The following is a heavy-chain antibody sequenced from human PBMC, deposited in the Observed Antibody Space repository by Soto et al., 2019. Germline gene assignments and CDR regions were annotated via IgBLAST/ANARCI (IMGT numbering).Heavy chain of an antibody. D-gene: IGHD1-26*01. CDR2: TDWDDDK. CDR1: GVSLSTSGMC. V-gene: IGHV2-70*01. J-gene: IGHJ4*02. CDR3: ARSIPQIHRYTTYYFDY. Sequence: SGPTLVNPTQTLTLTCTFSGVSLSTSGMCVSWIRQPPGKALEWLALTDWDDDKYYSTSLKTRLTISKDTSKNQVVLTMTNLDPVDTATYYCARSIPQIHRYTTYYFDYWGQGTLVTVSS.